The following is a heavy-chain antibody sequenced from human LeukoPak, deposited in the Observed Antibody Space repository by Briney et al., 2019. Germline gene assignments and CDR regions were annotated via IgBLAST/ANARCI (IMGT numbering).Heavy chain of an antibody. CDR3: ARFIVVGTTTGAYDY. J-gene: IGHJ4*02. CDR2: ISGSSSHI. CDR1: GFSFSSYS. D-gene: IGHD2-15*01. V-gene: IGHV3-21*01. Sequence: GGSLRLSCAASGFSFSSYSMNWVRQAPGKGLEWVSSISGSSSHIYYADSVKGRSTITRDNAKNSLYLQMNSLRAEDTAVYFCARFIVVGTTTGAYDYWGQGALVNVAS.